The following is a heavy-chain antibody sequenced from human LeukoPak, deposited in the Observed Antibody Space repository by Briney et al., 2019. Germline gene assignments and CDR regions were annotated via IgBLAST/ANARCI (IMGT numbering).Heavy chain of an antibody. V-gene: IGHV4-59*01. D-gene: IGHD5-18*01. J-gene: IGHJ6*03. CDR2: IYYSGST. CDR3: ARTTEGGYTYDYFYYYYMDV. CDR1: GGSISSYY. Sequence: SETLSLTCTVSGGSISSYYWSWIRQPPGKGLEWIGYIYYSGSTNYNPSLKSRVTISVDTPKNQFSLRLSSVTAADTAVYYCARTTEGGYTYDYFYYYYMDVWGKGTTVTISS.